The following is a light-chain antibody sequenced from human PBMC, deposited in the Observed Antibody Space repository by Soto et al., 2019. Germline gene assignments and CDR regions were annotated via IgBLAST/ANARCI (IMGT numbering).Light chain of an antibody. V-gene: IGLV2-8*01. CDR1: SSDVGGYNY. CDR3: SSYAGSNNLV. Sequence: QSALIQTPSASGSPGQSVTISCTGTSSDVGGYNYVSWYQQHPGKAPKVTIYEVSKRPSGVPDRFSGSKSGNTASLTVSGLQAEEEADYYCSSYAGSNNLVFGGGTKVTVL. J-gene: IGLJ3*02. CDR2: EVS.